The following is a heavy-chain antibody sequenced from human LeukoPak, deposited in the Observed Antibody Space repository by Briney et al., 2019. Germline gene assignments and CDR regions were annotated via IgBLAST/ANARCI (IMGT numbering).Heavy chain of an antibody. CDR2: IYYTGRT. J-gene: IGHJ4*02. D-gene: IGHD3-16*01. CDR1: GGTLSSGVYY. CDR3: ARGARPDY. V-gene: IGHV4-30-4*01. Sequence: PSRTLSLTRTVSGGTLSSGVYYWSWIRPPPGKGLECTGYIYYTGRTYYNPSLKSRITISVDTSKNQFSLKLSSVSAADTAVYYCARGARPDYWGQGTLVTVSS.